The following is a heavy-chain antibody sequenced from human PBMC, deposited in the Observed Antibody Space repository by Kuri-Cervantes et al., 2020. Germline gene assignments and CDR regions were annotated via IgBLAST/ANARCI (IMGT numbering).Heavy chain of an antibody. Sequence: SLKISCAASGFTFDDYAMHWVRQAPGKGLEWVSGISWNSGSIGYADSAKGRFTISRDNAKNSLYLQMNSLRAEDTALYYCAKVGGGGLDYWGQGTLVTVSS. D-gene: IGHD1-26*01. CDR2: ISWNSGSI. J-gene: IGHJ4*02. CDR3: AKVGGGGLDY. CDR1: GFTFDDYA. V-gene: IGHV3-9*01.